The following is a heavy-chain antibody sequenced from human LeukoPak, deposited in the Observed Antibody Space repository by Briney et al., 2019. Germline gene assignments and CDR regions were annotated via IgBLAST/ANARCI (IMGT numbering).Heavy chain of an antibody. D-gene: IGHD3-3*01. CDR1: GYTFTGYY. CDR2: INPNSGGT. Sequence: ASVKVSCKASGYTFTGYYMHWVRQAPGQGLEWMGWINPNSGGTNYAQKFQVRVTMTRDTSISTAYMELSRLRSDDTAVYYCARAQGLLYLFDYWGQGTLVTVSS. CDR3: ARAQGLLYLFDY. V-gene: IGHV1-2*02. J-gene: IGHJ4*02.